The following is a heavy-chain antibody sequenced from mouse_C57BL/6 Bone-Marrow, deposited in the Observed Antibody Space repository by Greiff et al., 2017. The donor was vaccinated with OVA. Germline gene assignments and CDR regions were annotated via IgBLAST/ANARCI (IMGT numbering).Heavy chain of an antibody. CDR3: ARDYDGGHYFDY. V-gene: IGHV1-81*01. CDR1: GYTFTSYG. Sequence: QVQLQQSGAELARPGASVKLSCKASGYTFTSYGISWVKQRTGQGLEWIGEIYPRSGNTYYNEKFKGKAKLTADKSSSTAYMGLRSLTSEDSAVYFCARDYDGGHYFDYWGQGTTLTVSS. D-gene: IGHD2-4*01. J-gene: IGHJ2*01. CDR2: IYPRSGNT.